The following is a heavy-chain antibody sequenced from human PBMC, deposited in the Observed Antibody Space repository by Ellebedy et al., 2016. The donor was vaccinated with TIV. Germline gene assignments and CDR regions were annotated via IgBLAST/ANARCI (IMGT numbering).Heavy chain of an antibody. V-gene: IGHV3-30-3*01. CDR2: ISYDGSNK. CDR3: ARGAGIAVAGTEDY. J-gene: IGHJ4*02. CDR1: GFTFSSYA. Sequence: PGGSLRLSCAASGFTFSSYAMHWVRQAPGKGLEWVAVISYDGSNKYYADSVKGRFTISRDNSKNTLYLQMNSLRAEDTAVYYCARGAGIAVAGTEDYWGQGTLVTVSS. D-gene: IGHD6-19*01.